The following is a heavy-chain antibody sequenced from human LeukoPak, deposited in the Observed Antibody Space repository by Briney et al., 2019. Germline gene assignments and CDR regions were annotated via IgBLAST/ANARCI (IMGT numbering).Heavy chain of an antibody. CDR2: IRAYNGNT. CDR3: ATRRPGELLVDRILTYYSDN. D-gene: IGHD1-26*01. Sequence: GASVKVSCKASGYTFTSYCISWVRQAPGQGLEWMAWIRAYNGNTNYAQTLKGRVTMTTDTSTSTSYMEMNSLRSDDTAVYYCATRRPGELLVDRILTYYSDNWGQGTLVTVSS. J-gene: IGHJ4*02. V-gene: IGHV1-18*01. CDR1: GYTFTSYC.